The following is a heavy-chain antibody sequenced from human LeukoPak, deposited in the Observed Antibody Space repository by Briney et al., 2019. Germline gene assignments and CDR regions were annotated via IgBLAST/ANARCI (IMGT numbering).Heavy chain of an antibody. J-gene: IGHJ4*02. Sequence: GGSLRLSWAASGFTFGSYSMTWFGQAPGKGLEWFSSISSSSSYIYYADSVKGRFTISRDNAKNSLYLQMNSLRAEDTAVYYCARERYSSSWAVFDYWGQGTLVTVSS. CDR1: GFTFGSYS. CDR2: ISSSSSYI. V-gene: IGHV3-21*01. D-gene: IGHD6-13*01. CDR3: ARERYSSSWAVFDY.